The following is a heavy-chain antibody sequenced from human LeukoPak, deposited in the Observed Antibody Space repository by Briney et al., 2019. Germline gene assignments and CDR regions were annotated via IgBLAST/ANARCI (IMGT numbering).Heavy chain of an antibody. Sequence: GSLRLSCAASGFTFSNAWMSWVRQAPGKGLEWVGRIKSKTDGGTTDYAAPVKGRFTISRDDSKNTLYLQMNSLKTEDTAVYYCASSTSCSGDCFDYWGQGTPVTVSS. CDR3: ASSTSCSGDCFDY. V-gene: IGHV3-15*01. CDR1: GFTFSNAW. D-gene: IGHD2-2*01. J-gene: IGHJ4*02. CDR2: IKSKTDGGTT.